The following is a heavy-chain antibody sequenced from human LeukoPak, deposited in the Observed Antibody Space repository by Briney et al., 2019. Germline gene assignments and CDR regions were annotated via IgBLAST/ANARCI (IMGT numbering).Heavy chain of an antibody. J-gene: IGHJ6*02. CDR1: GFSFNNYW. V-gene: IGHV3-7*01. Sequence: GGSLRLSCAASGFSFNNYWMTWVRQAPGKGLEWVANIKQDGSEKYYVDSVKGRFTISRDNAKNSLYLQMNSLRAEDTAVYYCARVNGDTVYGMDVWGQGTTVTVSS. CDR3: ARVNGDTVYGMDV. D-gene: IGHD2-8*01. CDR2: IKQDGSEK.